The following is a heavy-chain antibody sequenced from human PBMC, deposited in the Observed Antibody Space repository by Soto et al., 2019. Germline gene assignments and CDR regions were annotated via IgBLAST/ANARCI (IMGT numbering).Heavy chain of an antibody. CDR3: AKWGVRGVITHNEPFFDY. CDR2: ISGSGGST. D-gene: IGHD3-10*02. CDR1: GFTFSSYA. J-gene: IGHJ4*02. V-gene: IGHV3-23*01. Sequence: EVQLLESGGGLVQPGGSLRLSCAASGFTFSSYAMSWVRQAPGKGLEWVSAISGSGGSTYYADSVKGRFTISSDNSKNTLYLQMNSLRAEDTAVYYCAKWGVRGVITHNEPFFDYWGQGTLVTVSS.